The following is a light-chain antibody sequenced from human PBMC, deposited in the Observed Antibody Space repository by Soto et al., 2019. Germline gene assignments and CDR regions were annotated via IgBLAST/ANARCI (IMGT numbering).Light chain of an antibody. Sequence: ERVMTQSPATLSVSLGERATLSCRASQSVSSNLAWYQQKPGQAPRLLIYGASTRATGIPARFSGSGSGTEFTLTISSLQSEDFAVYYCQQYNNWPPLTFGGGTKVEI. CDR3: QQYNNWPPLT. CDR2: GAS. V-gene: IGKV3-15*01. CDR1: QSVSSN. J-gene: IGKJ4*01.